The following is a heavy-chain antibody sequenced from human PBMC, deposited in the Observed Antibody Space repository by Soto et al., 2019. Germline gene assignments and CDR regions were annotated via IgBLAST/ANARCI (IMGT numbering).Heavy chain of an antibody. D-gene: IGHD1-26*01. Sequence: SETLSLTCSVSGGSIRSYYWSWIRQPPGKGLEWIGYIYSSGTTTYNPSLESRVTISVDASKNQFSLTLSSVTAADTAVYYCARTRTGSLDSWGQGTLVTVSS. V-gene: IGHV4-59*01. CDR1: GGSIRSYY. CDR2: IYSSGTT. J-gene: IGHJ5*01. CDR3: ARTRTGSLDS.